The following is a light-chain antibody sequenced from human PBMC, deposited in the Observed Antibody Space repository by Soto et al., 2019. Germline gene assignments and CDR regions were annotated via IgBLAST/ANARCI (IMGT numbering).Light chain of an antibody. CDR2: DAS. CDR1: QSVSSY. CDR3: QQRSNWPT. Sequence: PATVRCSPEERTTLSCRASQSVSSYLAWYQQKPGQAPRLLIYDASNRATGIPARFSGSGSGTDFTLTSRSLQPEHFAVYYCQQRSNWPTFGGGTKVDIK. V-gene: IGKV3-11*01. J-gene: IGKJ4*01.